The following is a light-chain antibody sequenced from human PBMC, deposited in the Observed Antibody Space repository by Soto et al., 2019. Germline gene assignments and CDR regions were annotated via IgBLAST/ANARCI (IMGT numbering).Light chain of an antibody. CDR2: WAS. J-gene: IGKJ5*01. V-gene: IGKV4-1*01. CDR1: QSVLYSPNNKNY. Sequence: DIVMTQSPDSLAVSLGERATINCKSSQSVLYSPNNKNYLAWYQQKPGQPPKLIIYWASTRESGVPDRFSGSASAAHFTLTISRLQAEDVAVYYCQQYYRVLPITFGQGTRLEIK. CDR3: QQYYRVLPIT.